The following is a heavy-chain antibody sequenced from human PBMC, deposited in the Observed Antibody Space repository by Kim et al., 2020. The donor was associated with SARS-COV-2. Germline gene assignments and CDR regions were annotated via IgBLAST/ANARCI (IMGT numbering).Heavy chain of an antibody. CDR2: ISGGAGST. V-gene: IGHV3-23*01. D-gene: IGHD3-10*01. Sequence: GGSLRLSCAASGFTFSSSAMSWVRQAPGKGLEFVSAISGGAGSTYYADSVKGRFTISRDNSKNTLYLQMNSLRAEDTAVYYCARKEGVTMVRGVIVPGGQGTLVTVSS. CDR1: GFTFSSSA. CDR3: ARKEGVTMVRGVIVP. J-gene: IGHJ5*02.